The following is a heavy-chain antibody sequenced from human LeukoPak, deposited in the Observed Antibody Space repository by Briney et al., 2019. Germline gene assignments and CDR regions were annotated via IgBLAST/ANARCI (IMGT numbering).Heavy chain of an antibody. CDR2: INHSGST. CDR3: ARGGTSITIFGVVIMQYYFDY. Sequence: SETLSLTCAVYGGSFRGYYWSWIRQPPGKGLEWIGEINHSGSTNYNPSLKSRVTISVDTSKNQFSLKLSSVTAADTAVYYCARGGTSITIFGVVIMQYYFDYWGQGTLVTVSS. V-gene: IGHV4-34*01. D-gene: IGHD3-3*01. CDR1: GGSFRGYY. J-gene: IGHJ4*02.